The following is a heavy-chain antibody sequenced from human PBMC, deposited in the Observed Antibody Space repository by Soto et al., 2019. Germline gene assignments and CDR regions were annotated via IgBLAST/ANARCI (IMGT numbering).Heavy chain of an antibody. V-gene: IGHV3-33*01. CDR1: GFTFSSYG. CDR3: ARGVHYDILTGYLSEYYYYGMDV. J-gene: IGHJ6*02. CDR2: IWYDGSNK. Sequence: GGSLRLSCAASGFTFSSYGMHWVRQAPGKGLEWVAVIWYDGSNKYYADSVKGRFTISRDNSKNTLYLQMNSLRAEDTAVYYCARGVHYDILTGYLSEYYYYGMDVWGQGTTVTVS. D-gene: IGHD3-9*01.